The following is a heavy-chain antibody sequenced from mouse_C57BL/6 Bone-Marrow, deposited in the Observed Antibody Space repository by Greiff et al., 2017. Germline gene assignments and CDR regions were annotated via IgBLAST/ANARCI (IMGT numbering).Heavy chain of an antibody. CDR3: ARITTVVASFDY. V-gene: IGHV1-64*01. CDR2: IHPNSGST. J-gene: IGHJ2*01. Sequence: VQLQQPGAELVKPGASVKLSCKASGYTFTSYWMHWVKQRPGQGLEWIGMIHPNSGSTNYNEKFKSKATLTVDKSSSTAYMQLSSLTSEDSAVYYCARITTVVASFDYWGQGTTLTVFS. CDR1: GYTFTSYW. D-gene: IGHD1-1*01.